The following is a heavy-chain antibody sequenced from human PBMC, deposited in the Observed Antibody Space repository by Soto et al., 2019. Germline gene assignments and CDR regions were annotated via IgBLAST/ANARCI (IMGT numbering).Heavy chain of an antibody. Sequence: GGSLRLSCAASGFPFSIYAMSWVRQSPGKGLEWVSSISGSGGSTYYADSVKGRFTISRDNYKNTLYLQMNSLRAEDTAVYYCAKDGPIVVVPAALYYYHYGMDVWDHGPRFTVSS. D-gene: IGHD2-2*01. CDR1: GFPFSIYA. CDR3: AKDGPIVVVPAALYYYHYGMDV. V-gene: IGHV3-23*01. CDR2: ISGSGGST. J-gene: IGHJ6*02.